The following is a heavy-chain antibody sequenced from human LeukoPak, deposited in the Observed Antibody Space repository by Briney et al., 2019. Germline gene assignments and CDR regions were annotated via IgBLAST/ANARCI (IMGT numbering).Heavy chain of an antibody. J-gene: IGHJ4*02. V-gene: IGHV3-74*01. CDR1: RFTFSTYW. D-gene: IGHD5-12*01. Sequence: GGSLRLSCAASRFTFSTYWMHWVRQAPGKRLVWVSRINNDGSITNYTDSVKGRFTISRDNAKSTLYLQMNSLRAEYSAVYYCARGLGGYNGYAFDYWGQGSLVTVSS. CDR3: ARGLGGYNGYAFDY. CDR2: INNDGSIT.